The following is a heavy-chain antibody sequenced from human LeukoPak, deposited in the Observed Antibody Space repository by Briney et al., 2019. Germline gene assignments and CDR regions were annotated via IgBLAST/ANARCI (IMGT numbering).Heavy chain of an antibody. J-gene: IGHJ4*02. D-gene: IGHD4-17*01. V-gene: IGHV1-69*05. Sequence: SVKVSCKASGGTFSSYAISWVRQAPGQGLEWMGGITPIFGTANYAQKFQGRVTITTDESTSTAYMELSSLRSEDTAVYYCARDHDYGDYAFDYWGQGTLVTVSS. CDR2: ITPIFGTA. CDR1: GGTFSSYA. CDR3: ARDHDYGDYAFDY.